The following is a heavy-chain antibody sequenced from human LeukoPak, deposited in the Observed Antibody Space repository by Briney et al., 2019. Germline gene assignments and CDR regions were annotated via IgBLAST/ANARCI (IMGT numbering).Heavy chain of an antibody. CDR3: ARGKGDYAIYDY. J-gene: IGHJ4*02. D-gene: IGHD4-17*01. V-gene: IGHV4-4*07. CDR2: IYTSGST. CDR1: GGSISSHY. Sequence: SETLSLTCTVSGGSISSHYCSWLRQPAGKGLEWIARIYTSGSTNYNPSLKSRVTISVDKSKNQFSLKLSSVTAADTAVYFCARGKGDYAIYDYWGQGTLVTVSS.